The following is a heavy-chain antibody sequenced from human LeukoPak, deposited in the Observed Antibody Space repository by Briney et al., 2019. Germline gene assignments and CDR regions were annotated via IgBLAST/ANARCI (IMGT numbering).Heavy chain of an antibody. CDR2: ISSNNNYI. Sequence: GALRLSCAASGFTFSGNSMSWVRQAPGKGLDWVSSISSNNNYIYYADSVKGRFTISRDNAKNSLYLEMNSLRAEDTAVYYCARALATVDAFDIWGQGTMVTVSS. J-gene: IGHJ3*02. CDR1: GFTFSGNS. D-gene: IGHD4-17*01. CDR3: ARALATVDAFDI. V-gene: IGHV3-21*01.